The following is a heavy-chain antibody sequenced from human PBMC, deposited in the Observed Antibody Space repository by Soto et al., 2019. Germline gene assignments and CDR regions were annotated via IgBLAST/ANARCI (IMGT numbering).Heavy chain of an antibody. J-gene: IGHJ4*02. V-gene: IGHV4-39*01. CDR1: GGSINSNNYY. CDR3: AKLLTSRMPTDY. CDR2: IYYDGST. Sequence: SETLSLTCTASGGSINSNNYYWAWIRQPPGKGLAWIASIYYDGSTYYNPSLKSRVTISIETSKNQFSLRLRSVTAADSAIYYCAKLLTSRMPTDYWGQGTLVTVSS. D-gene: IGHD7-27*01.